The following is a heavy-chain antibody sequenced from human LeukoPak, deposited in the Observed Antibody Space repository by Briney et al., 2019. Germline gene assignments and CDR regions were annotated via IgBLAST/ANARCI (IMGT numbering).Heavy chain of an antibody. Sequence: GGSLRLSCVASGFTFSSRDWMTWVRQAPGKGLEWVANIKQDGSEKHYVDSVKGRFTISRDNAKNSVDLQMNSLRAEDTAVYYCASWEDYYGSGSYYAFDIWGQGTMVTVSS. V-gene: IGHV3-7*01. D-gene: IGHD3-10*01. CDR3: ASWEDYYGSGSYYAFDI. CDR1: GFTFSSRDW. J-gene: IGHJ3*02. CDR2: IKQDGSEK.